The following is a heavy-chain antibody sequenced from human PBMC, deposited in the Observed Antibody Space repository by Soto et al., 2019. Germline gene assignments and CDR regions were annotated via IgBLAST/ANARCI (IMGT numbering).Heavy chain of an antibody. CDR2: INPSGGST. J-gene: IGHJ5*02. CDR3: ARDEGGSSWYPRWFDP. Sequence: ASVKVSCKASGYTFTSYYMHWVRQAPGQGLEWMGIINPSGGSTSYAQKFQGRVTMTRDTSTSTVYMELCSLRSEDTAVYYCARDEGGSSWYPRWFDPWGQGTLVTVSS. CDR1: GYTFTSYY. V-gene: IGHV1-46*01. D-gene: IGHD6-13*01.